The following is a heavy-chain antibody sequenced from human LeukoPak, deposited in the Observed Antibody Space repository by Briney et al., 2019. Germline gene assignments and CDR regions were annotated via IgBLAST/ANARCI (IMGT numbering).Heavy chain of an antibody. Sequence: SETLSLTCTVSGVSISSSNSYWGWIRQPPGKGLEWIGSIYYSGSTYYNPSLKSRVTISVDTSKNQFSLKLSSVTAADTAVYYCARGVGSSWFVGSEMDVWGKGTTVTVSS. CDR2: IYYSGST. CDR3: ARGVGSSWFVGSEMDV. D-gene: IGHD6-13*01. V-gene: IGHV4-39*07. CDR1: GVSISSSNSY. J-gene: IGHJ6*04.